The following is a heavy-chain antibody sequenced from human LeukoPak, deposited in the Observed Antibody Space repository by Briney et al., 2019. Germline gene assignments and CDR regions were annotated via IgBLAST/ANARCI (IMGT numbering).Heavy chain of an antibody. V-gene: IGHV3-33*01. CDR1: GFHLSFPG. CDR2: MWYDGSRE. D-gene: IGHD1-26*01. Sequence: GGGLRLSCAAPGFHLSFPGMDRGRPAPGKGAGGGGGMWYDGSREDYADYVKGRFTISRDMSKNTLNLQMNSLRVEDTAMFYCARDLSFGSLDFRGQGTLVTVSS. CDR3: ARDLSFGSLDF. J-gene: IGHJ4*02.